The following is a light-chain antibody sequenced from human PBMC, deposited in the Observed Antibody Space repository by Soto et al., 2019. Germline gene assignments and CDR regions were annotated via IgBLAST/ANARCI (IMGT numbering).Light chain of an antibody. CDR1: QDISNF. Sequence: DIRMTQSPSSLSASVGDRVTITCRASQDISNFLSWYQQKPGKVPKLLIYTSSTLPSGVPSRFSGSGSGTDFTLTISSLQPEDVATYYCQKHDTAPLTFGGGTKVEIK. CDR3: QKHDTAPLT. V-gene: IGKV1-27*01. CDR2: TSS. J-gene: IGKJ4*01.